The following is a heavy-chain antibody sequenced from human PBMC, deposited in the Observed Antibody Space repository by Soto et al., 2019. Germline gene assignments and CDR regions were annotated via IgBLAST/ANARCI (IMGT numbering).Heavy chain of an antibody. CDR2: ISASTRNT. CDR3: VSGYCTVGSCYACWHFDL. CDR1: GYTFSDYA. Sequence: QVQLVQSGGEVKKPGASVKVSCQASGYTFSDYAISWVRQAPGQGLEWMGWISASTRNTDQAQNFQGRVIMTLDTSTNTADQELRSRRADDTAVYYCVSGYCTVGSCYACWHFDLWGRGTLVTVSS. D-gene: IGHD2-15*01. V-gene: IGHV1-18*01. J-gene: IGHJ2*01.